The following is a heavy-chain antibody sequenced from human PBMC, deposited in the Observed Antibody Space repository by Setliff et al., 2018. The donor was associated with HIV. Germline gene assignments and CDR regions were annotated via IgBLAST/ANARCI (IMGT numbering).Heavy chain of an antibody. Sequence: ASVKVSCKASGYIFTVYPLHWVRQAPGQGLEWMGWINPNSGATKYAQKFEGRVTMTRDTSDSTAHTELNRLRSDDTAVYYCARVRLGYNDLTPPRYTHALGYWGQGTLVTVSS. D-gene: IGHD6-25*01. CDR1: GYIFTVYP. CDR3: ARVRLGYNDLTPPRYTHALGY. CDR2: INPNSGAT. V-gene: IGHV1-2*02. J-gene: IGHJ4*02.